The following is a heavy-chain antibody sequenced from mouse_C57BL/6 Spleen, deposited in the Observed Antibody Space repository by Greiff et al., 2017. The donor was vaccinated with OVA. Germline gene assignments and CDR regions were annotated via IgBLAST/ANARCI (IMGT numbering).Heavy chain of an antibody. CDR3: ARRGYYGSSGYFDV. Sequence: QVQLQQSGAELVKPGASVKISCKASGYAFSSYWMNWVKQRPGKGLEWIGQIYPGDGDTNYNGKFKGKATLTADKSSSTAYMQRSSLTSEDSAVYFCARRGYYGSSGYFDVWGTGTTVTVSS. CDR1: GYAFSSYW. J-gene: IGHJ1*03. CDR2: IYPGDGDT. D-gene: IGHD1-1*01. V-gene: IGHV1-80*01.